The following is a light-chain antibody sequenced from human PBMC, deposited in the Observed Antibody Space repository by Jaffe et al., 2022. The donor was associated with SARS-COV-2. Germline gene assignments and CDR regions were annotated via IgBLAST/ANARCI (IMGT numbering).Light chain of an antibody. Sequence: QSVLTQPPSASGTPGQRVTISCSESSSNIGSNTVNWYQLLPGTAPKLLIYHNDQRPSGVPDRFSGSRSGASASLAISGLQSEDEGDYYCAAWSDSLNGHVFGTGTKVTVL. V-gene: IGLV1-44*01. CDR2: HND. J-gene: IGLJ1*01. CDR1: SSNIGSNT. CDR3: AAWSDSLNGHV.